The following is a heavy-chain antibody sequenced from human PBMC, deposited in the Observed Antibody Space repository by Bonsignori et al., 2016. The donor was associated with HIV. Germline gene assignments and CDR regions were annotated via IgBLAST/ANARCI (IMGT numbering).Heavy chain of an antibody. CDR2: IRTRDDAT. CDR3: ARITLTGVYAYYYMGV. J-gene: IGHJ6*03. V-gene: IGHV1-18*01. D-gene: IGHD5/OR15-5a*01. Sequence: WVRQAPGQGLQWVGWIRTRDDATFYAQTFRGRVTMTTDSSTNTAYMELSSLTSDDTAIYYCARITLTGVYAYYYMGVWGQGTTVTVSS.